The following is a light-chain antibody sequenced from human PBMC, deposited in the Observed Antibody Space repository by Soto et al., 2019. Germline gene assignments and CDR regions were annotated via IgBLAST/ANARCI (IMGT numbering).Light chain of an antibody. Sequence: QSVLTQPRSVSESPGQSVTISCAGTSSDVGTYNYVSWYQQHPGKAPKLMIYDVTKRPSGVPGRFSGSKSGNTASLTISGLQPEDEADYYCCSYAGGFTPHVFGTGTKVTVL. CDR2: DVT. CDR3: CSYAGGFTPHV. CDR1: SSDVGTYNY. V-gene: IGLV2-11*01. J-gene: IGLJ1*01.